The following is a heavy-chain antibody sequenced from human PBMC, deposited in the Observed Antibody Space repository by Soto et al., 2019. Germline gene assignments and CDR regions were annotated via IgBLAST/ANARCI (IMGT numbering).Heavy chain of an antibody. V-gene: IGHV3-20*04. Sequence: EVQLVESGGGVVRPGGSLRLSCAASGFIFDDYGMSWGRQAPGKGLEWVSGIHWNGGNTGYADSVRGRFTISRDNAKNSLYLQMNSLGAEDTALYYCVRGWRWFDPWGQGTLVTVSS. CDR1: GFIFDDYG. CDR2: IHWNGGNT. D-gene: IGHD2-15*01. CDR3: VRGWRWFDP. J-gene: IGHJ5*02.